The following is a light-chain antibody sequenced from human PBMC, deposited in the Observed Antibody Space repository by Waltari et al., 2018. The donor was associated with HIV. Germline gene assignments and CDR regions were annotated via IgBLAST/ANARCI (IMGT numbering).Light chain of an antibody. V-gene: IGLV2-11*01. CDR3: FSYGGSLHV. J-gene: IGLJ1*01. CDR2: DVT. CDR1: SSGVTSNNT. Sequence: QSALTQPRSVSGSPGQSVTISCSGASSGVTSNNTVSWYQHHPGKAPKLIIYDVTKGPSGVPDRFSGSKSGNTASLTISGLQAEDEADYYCFSYGGSLHVFGTGTEVTVL.